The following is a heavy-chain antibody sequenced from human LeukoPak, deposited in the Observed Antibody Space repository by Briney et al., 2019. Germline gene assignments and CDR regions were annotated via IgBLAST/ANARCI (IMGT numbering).Heavy chain of an antibody. V-gene: IGHV3-30-3*01. D-gene: IGHD1-14*01. CDR1: GFTFSSYA. CDR3: AREPEGVLPHFDY. CDR2: ISYDGSNK. Sequence: TGGSLRLSCAASGFTFSSYAMHWVRQAPGKGLEWVAVISYDGSNKYYADSVKGRFTISRDNSKNTLYLQMNSLRAEDTAVYYCAREPEGVLPHFDYWGQGTLVTVSS. J-gene: IGHJ4*02.